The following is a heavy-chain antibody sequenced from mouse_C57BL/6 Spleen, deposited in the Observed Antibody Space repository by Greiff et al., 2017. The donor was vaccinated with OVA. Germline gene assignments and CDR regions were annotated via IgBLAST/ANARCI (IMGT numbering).Heavy chain of an antibody. D-gene: IGHD2-14*01. Sequence: EVKLVESGGDLVKPGGSLKLSCAASGFTFSSYGMSWVRQTPDKRLEWVATISSGGSYTYYPDSVKGRFTISRDNAKNTLYLQMSSLKSEDTAMYYGARQPLRVRQGFDYWGQGTTLTVSS. V-gene: IGHV5-6*01. J-gene: IGHJ2*01. CDR1: GFTFSSYG. CDR2: ISSGGSYT. CDR3: ARQPLRVRQGFDY.